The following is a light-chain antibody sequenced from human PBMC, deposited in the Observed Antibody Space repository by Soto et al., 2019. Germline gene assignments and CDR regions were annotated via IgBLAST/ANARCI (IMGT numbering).Light chain of an antibody. CDR3: GTWDSSLSAGQV. CDR1: SSNIGNNY. Sequence: VLTQPPSVSAAAGQNVTISCSGCSSNIGNNYVSWYQQLPGTAPKLLIYDNNKRPSGIPDRFSGSKSGTSATLGITGLQTGDEADYYCGTWDSSLSAGQVFGTGTKVTVL. V-gene: IGLV1-51*01. J-gene: IGLJ1*01. CDR2: DNN.